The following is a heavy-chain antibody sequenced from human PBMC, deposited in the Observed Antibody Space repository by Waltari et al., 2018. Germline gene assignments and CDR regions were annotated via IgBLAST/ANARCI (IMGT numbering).Heavy chain of an antibody. CDR1: GLSFNTYN. D-gene: IGHD3-10*01. CDR2: ISNTCAYM. J-gene: IGHJ3*01. Sequence: EVQLVESGGGLVRPGGSLRLSCAASGLSFNTYNMNWVRQAPGKGLEWVSSISNTCAYMHYADSVKCRFTISRDNAKNSVFLQMTGLRVDDTAVYYCARDSAFCDGCAVDLWGQGTMVSVSS. CDR3: ARDSAFCDGCAVDL. V-gene: IGHV3-21*02.